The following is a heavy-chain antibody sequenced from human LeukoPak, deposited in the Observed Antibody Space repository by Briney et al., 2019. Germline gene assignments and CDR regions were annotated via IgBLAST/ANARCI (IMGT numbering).Heavy chain of an antibody. Sequence: SVKVSCKASGGTFSSYAISWVRQAPGQGLEWMGRIIPILGIANYAQKLQGRVTMTTDTSTSTAYMELRSLRSDDTAVYYCARDTRDYYDSSGYYNYWGQGTLVTVSS. CDR3: ARDTRDYYDSSGYYNY. CDR2: IIPILGIA. J-gene: IGHJ4*02. V-gene: IGHV1-69*04. CDR1: GGTFSSYA. D-gene: IGHD3-22*01.